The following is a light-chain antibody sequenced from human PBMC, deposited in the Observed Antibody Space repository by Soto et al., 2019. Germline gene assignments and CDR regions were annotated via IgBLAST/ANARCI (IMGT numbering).Light chain of an antibody. V-gene: IGKV4-1*01. CDR2: WAS. CDR3: QQYYCTPLT. CDR1: QTVLYSSNNKNY. J-gene: IGKJ4*01. Sequence: DIVMTQSPDSLAVSLGERATINCKSSQTVLYSSNNKNYLAWYQQKPGQPPKLLIYWASIRQSGVPDRFSGSGSGTDFTLTISSLQAEDVAVYYCQQYYCTPLTFGGGTKVELK.